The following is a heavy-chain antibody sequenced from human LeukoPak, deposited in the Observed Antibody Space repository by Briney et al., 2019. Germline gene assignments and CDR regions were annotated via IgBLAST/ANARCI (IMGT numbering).Heavy chain of an antibody. V-gene: IGHV1-2*02. J-gene: IGHJ4*02. D-gene: IGHD3-22*01. CDR2: INPNSGDT. Sequence: ASVKVSCKASGYTFTSYGISWVRQAPGQGLEWMGWINPNSGDTNYAQKFRGRVSMTRDTSIRTAYMEVSRLRSDDTAVYYCARVRETSSGYYPFDYWGQGTLVTVSS. CDR3: ARVRETSSGYYPFDY. CDR1: GYTFTSYG.